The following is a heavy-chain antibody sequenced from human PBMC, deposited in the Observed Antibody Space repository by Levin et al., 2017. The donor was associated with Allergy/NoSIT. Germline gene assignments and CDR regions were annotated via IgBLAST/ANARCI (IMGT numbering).Heavy chain of an antibody. Sequence: GGSLRLSCAVSGFTFSDYYMNWVRQAPGKGLEWVATIKQDGSEKYYVDSVKGRFTISRDNAKNSLFLQMNSLRAEDTAVYYCVRAISGSYAYWGQGTLVTVSS. D-gene: IGHD1-26*01. V-gene: IGHV3-7*01. CDR3: VRAISGSYAY. J-gene: IGHJ4*02. CDR1: GFTFSDYY. CDR2: IKQDGSEK.